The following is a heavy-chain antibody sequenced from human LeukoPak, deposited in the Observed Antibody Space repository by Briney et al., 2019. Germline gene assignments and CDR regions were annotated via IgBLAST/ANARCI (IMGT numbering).Heavy chain of an antibody. CDR1: GFTFSSYS. D-gene: IGHD1-26*01. CDR3: ARERSGSFTPLDY. J-gene: IGHJ4*02. Sequence: NPGGSLRLSCAASGFTFSSYSMNWVRQAPGKGLEWVSSISSSSSYIYYADSVRGRFTISRDNAKNSLYLQMNSLRAEDTAVYYCARERSGSFTPLDYWGQGTLVTVSS. CDR2: ISSSSSYI. V-gene: IGHV3-21*01.